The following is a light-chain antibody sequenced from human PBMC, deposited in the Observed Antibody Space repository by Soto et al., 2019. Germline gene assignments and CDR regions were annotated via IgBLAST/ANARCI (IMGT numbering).Light chain of an antibody. CDR2: DAS. CDR1: QSVHSD. Sequence: EIVMTQSPATLSVSPGEGATLSCRASQSVHSDLAWYQQKPGQAPRLLMYDASTRATGIPARFSGSGSGTEFTLTISSLQSEDFAVYYCQQYTNWPPLTFGGGTKVEI. J-gene: IGKJ4*01. CDR3: QQYTNWPPLT. V-gene: IGKV3-15*01.